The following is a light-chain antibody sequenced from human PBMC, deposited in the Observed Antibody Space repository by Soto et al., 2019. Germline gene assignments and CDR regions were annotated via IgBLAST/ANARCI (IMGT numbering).Light chain of an antibody. Sequence: PGERATLSCRASQTVSSYLTWYQQRPGQAPRLLISGASRRATGIPDRFSGSGSGTDFTLTISRLEPEDFALYYCQQYGTSPITFGQGTRLEIK. CDR3: QQYGTSPIT. J-gene: IGKJ5*01. CDR2: GAS. CDR1: QTVSSY. V-gene: IGKV3-20*01.